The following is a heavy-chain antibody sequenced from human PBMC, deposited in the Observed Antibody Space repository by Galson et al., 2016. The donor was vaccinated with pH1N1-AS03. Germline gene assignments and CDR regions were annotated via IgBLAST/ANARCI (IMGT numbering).Heavy chain of an antibody. D-gene: IGHD2-15*01. CDR2: MNPDSGNT. Sequence: SVKVSCKASGSTFTTYDINWVRQAPGHGLEWMGWMNPDSGNTGYAPSFQGRVTITRDTSISTAYMELSSLRSEDTAVYYCARGVVDCSGPACSGTLRFDPWGQGTLVTVSS. CDR1: GSTFTTYD. V-gene: IGHV1-8*03. CDR3: ARGVVDCSGPACSGTLRFDP. J-gene: IGHJ5*02.